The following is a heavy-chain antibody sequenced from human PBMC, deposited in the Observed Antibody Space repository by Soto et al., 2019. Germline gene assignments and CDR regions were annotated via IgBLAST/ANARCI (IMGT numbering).Heavy chain of an antibody. J-gene: IGHJ3*02. D-gene: IGHD6-19*01. V-gene: IGHV3-9*01. Sequence: DVQLVESGGGLVQPGRSLRLSCAASGFTFDDYAMHWVRQAPGKGLEWVSGISWNSGSIGYADSVKGRFTISRDNAKNSLYLQMNSLRAEDTALYYCAKDMGAVAGLGAFDIWGQGTMVTVSS. CDR2: ISWNSGSI. CDR1: GFTFDDYA. CDR3: AKDMGAVAGLGAFDI.